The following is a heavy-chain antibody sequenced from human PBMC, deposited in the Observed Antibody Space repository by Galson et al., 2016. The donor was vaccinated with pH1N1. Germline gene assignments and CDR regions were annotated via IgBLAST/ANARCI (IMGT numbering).Heavy chain of an antibody. J-gene: IGHJ4*02. CDR3: ARFQYGDYVKFFDY. CDR1: GFSLSSSGMC. V-gene: IGHV2-70*01. D-gene: IGHD4-17*01. Sequence: PALVKPTQTLTLTCTFSGFSLSSSGMCVSWIRQPPGKALEWLALIDWDDDKYYCTSLKTRLTISKDTSKNQVILTMTNVDPVDTATYYCARFQYGDYVKFFDYWGQGTLVTVSS. CDR2: IDWDDDK.